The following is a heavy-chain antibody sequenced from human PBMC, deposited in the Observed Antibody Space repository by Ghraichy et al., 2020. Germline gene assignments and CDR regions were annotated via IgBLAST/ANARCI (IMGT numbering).Heavy chain of an antibody. CDR3: ASLRTGAVTGSDFDC. CDR1: GFTFSTYS. V-gene: IGHV3-21*01. D-gene: IGHD6-19*01. CDR2: ITSSSSYI. J-gene: IGHJ4*02. Sequence: GGSLRLSCAASGFTFSTYSMNWVRQAPGKGLEWVSSITSSSSYIYYADSVKGRFTISRDNAKNSLYLQMNSLRAEDTAVYYCASLRTGAVTGSDFDCWGQGTLVTVSS.